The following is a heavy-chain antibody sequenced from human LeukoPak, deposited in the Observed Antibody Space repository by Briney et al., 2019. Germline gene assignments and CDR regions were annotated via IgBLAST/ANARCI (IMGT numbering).Heavy chain of an antibody. V-gene: IGHV1-2*06. J-gene: IGHJ5*02. Sequence: ASVKVSCKASGYTFTGYYIHWVRQATGQGLEWMGRINPNSGGTNYTQKFQGRVTMTRDTSISTAYMELRRLTSDDTAVYYCARHHESYKYYGDYLNCFDPWGQGTLVTVSS. CDR1: GYTFTGYY. CDR3: ARHHESYKYYGDYLNCFDP. D-gene: IGHD4-17*01. CDR2: INPNSGGT.